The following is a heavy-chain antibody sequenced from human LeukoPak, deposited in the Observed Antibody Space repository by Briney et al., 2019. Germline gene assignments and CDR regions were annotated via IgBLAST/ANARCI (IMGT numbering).Heavy chain of an antibody. CDR1: GYTFTSYG. V-gene: IGHV1-18*01. Sequence: ASVKVSCKASGYTFTSYGIGWVRQAPGQGLEWMGWISAYNGNTNYAQKLQGRVTMTTDTSTSTAYMELRSLRSDDTAVYYCARGRYYDSSGYSDYWGQGTLVTVSS. CDR2: ISAYNGNT. J-gene: IGHJ4*02. CDR3: ARGRYYDSSGYSDY. D-gene: IGHD3-22*01.